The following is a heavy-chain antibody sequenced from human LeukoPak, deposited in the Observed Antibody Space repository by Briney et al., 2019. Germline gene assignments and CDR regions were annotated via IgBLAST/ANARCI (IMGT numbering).Heavy chain of an antibody. CDR1: GGSISSYY. Sequence: SETLSLTCTVSGGSISSYYCSWIRQPPGKGLEWIGYIYYSGSTNYNPSLKSRVTISVDTSKNQFSLKLSSVTAADTAVYYCARPYYDILTGYNWFDPWGQGTLVTVSS. CDR3: ARPYYDILTGYNWFDP. J-gene: IGHJ5*02. V-gene: IGHV4-59*08. CDR2: IYYSGST. D-gene: IGHD3-9*01.